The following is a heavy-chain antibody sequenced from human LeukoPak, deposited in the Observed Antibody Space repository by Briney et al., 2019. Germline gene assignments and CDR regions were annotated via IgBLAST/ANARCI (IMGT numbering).Heavy chain of an antibody. Sequence: SETLSLTCTVSGGSISSSSYYWGWIRQPPGKGLEWIGSIYYSGSTYYNPSLKSRVTISVGTSKNQFSLKLSSVAAADTAVYYCARHFFMEMATIAYFDYWGQGTLVTVSS. CDR2: IYYSGST. CDR1: GGSISSSSYY. J-gene: IGHJ4*02. V-gene: IGHV4-39*01. D-gene: IGHD5-24*01. CDR3: ARHFFMEMATIAYFDY.